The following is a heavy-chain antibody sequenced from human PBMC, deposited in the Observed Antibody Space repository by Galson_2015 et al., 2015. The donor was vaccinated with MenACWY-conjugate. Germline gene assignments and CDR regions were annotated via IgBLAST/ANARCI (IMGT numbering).Heavy chain of an antibody. CDR1: GFTLSHYW. Sequence: SLRLSCAASGFTLSHYWMSWVRQAPGKGLEWVATIKDDGGEKYFVDSVKGRFTVSRDDAKNALFLQLNIVRPEDTAVYYCARPVRIRMAVSVPYYFDYWGQGTPVTVSS. V-gene: IGHV3-7*05. J-gene: IGHJ4*02. D-gene: IGHD5-24*01. CDR3: ARPVRIRMAVSVPYYFDY. CDR2: IKDDGGEK.